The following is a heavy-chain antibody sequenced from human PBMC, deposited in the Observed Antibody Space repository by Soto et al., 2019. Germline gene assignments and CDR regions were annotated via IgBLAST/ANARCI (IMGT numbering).Heavy chain of an antibody. CDR2: MNPNSGNT. D-gene: IGHD1-26*01. J-gene: IGHJ5*02. CDR1: GYTFTSYD. V-gene: IGHV1-8*01. CDR3: ARGLGPHRNWFDP. Sequence: QVPLVQSGAEVKKPGASVKVSFKASGYTFTSYDINWVRQATGQGLEWMGWMNPNSGNTGYAQKFQGRVTTTRNTSIRTAYVDLSSLRSEDTAVYYCARGLGPHRNWFDPWGQGTLVTVSS.